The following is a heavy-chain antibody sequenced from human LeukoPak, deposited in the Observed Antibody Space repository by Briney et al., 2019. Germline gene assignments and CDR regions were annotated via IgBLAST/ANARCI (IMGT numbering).Heavy chain of an antibody. CDR3: AISGRGGAFDI. CDR2: IYSDGSRT. D-gene: IGHD1-26*01. V-gene: IGHV3-74*01. J-gene: IGHJ3*02. Sequence: GGSLRLSCAASGFTFSSYWMHWVRQGPGKGLVWVSRIYSDGSRTTYADSVKGRFTISGDNAKNTLYLQMNRLRAEDTAVYYCAISGRGGAFDIWGQGTMVTVSS. CDR1: GFTFSSYW.